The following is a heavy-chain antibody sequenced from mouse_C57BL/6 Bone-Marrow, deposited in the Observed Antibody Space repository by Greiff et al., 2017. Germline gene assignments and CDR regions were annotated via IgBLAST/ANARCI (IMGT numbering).Heavy chain of an antibody. V-gene: IGHV1-82*01. CDR3: ARSGGLLGGFDY. CDR1: GYAFSSSW. J-gene: IGHJ2*01. D-gene: IGHD2-3*01. CDR2: IYPGDGDT. Sequence: QVQLQQSGPELVKPGASVKISCKASGYAFSSSWMNWVKQRPGKGLEWIGRIYPGDGDTNYNGKFKGKATLTADKSSSTAYMQLSSLTSEDSAVYFCARSGGLLGGFDYWGQGTTLTVSS.